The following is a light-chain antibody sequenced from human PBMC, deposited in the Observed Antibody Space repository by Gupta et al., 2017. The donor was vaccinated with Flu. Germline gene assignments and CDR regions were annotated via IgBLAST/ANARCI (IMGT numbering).Light chain of an antibody. CDR2: DSF. Sequence: PATLSLSPGATATLSCRASQSIGYNLAWYQQTPGQPPSLVIYDSFNRAPGIPARFSGSGSGTDFTLTITSLEPEDFAVYYCQQRSDWPLTFGGGTKVEIK. CDR1: QSIGYN. J-gene: IGKJ4*01. CDR3: QQRSDWPLT. V-gene: IGKV3-11*01.